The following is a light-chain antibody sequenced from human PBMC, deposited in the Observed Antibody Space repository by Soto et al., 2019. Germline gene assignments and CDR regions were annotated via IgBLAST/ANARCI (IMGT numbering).Light chain of an antibody. V-gene: IGLV4-60*03. J-gene: IGLJ3*02. Sequence: QPVLTQSSSASASLGSSVKLTCTLSSGHSGYIIAWHQQQPGKAPRFLMKVERSGSYNKGSGVPDRFSGSSSGADRYLTISNLQSEDEADYYCETWDSNTRVFGGGTKLTVL. CDR2: VERSGSY. CDR3: ETWDSNTRV. CDR1: SGHSGYI.